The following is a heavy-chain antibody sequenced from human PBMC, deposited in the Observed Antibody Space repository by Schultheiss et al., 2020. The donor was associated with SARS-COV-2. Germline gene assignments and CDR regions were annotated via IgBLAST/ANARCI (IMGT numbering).Heavy chain of an antibody. CDR2: IYHSGST. V-gene: IGHV4-38-2*02. CDR3: AREGYYDSSGSHIDY. Sequence: SETLSLTCAVSGYSISSGYYWGWIRQPPGKGLEWIGSIYHSGSTYYNPSLKSRVTISVDTSKNQFSLKLSSVTAADTAVYYCAREGYYDSSGSHIDYWGQGTLVTVSS. D-gene: IGHD3-22*01. CDR1: GYSISSGYY. J-gene: IGHJ4*02.